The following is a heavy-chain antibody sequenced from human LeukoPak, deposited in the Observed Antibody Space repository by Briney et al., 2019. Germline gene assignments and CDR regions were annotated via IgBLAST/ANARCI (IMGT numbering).Heavy chain of an antibody. CDR2: TYSGGST. V-gene: IGHV3-66*01. Sequence: GGSLRLSCAASGFTVSGNYMNWVRQAPGKGLEWVSITYSGGSTYYVDSVKGRFSISRDNSKNTLYLQMSSLRPEDTAVYYCVKMGCSSTRCYGNYWGQGTLVTVSS. D-gene: IGHD2-2*01. J-gene: IGHJ4*02. CDR1: GFTVSGNY. CDR3: VKMGCSSTRCYGNY.